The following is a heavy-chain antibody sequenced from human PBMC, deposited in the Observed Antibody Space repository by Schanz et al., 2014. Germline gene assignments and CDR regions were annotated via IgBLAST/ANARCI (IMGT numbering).Heavy chain of an antibody. Sequence: QVQLVESGGGVVQPWGSLRLSCAASGFTFSNFGMHWVRQAPGKGLEWVAFIWHDVKKRSYAASLKGRFTVSRDNSKNTLYLQMNSLPTEDTAVYYCAKDQTDSVCCNDCSFDYWGQGTLVTVSS. CDR1: GFTFSNFG. CDR3: AKDQTDSVCCNDCSFDY. D-gene: IGHD2-21*01. CDR2: IWHDVKKR. V-gene: IGHV3-30*02. J-gene: IGHJ4*02.